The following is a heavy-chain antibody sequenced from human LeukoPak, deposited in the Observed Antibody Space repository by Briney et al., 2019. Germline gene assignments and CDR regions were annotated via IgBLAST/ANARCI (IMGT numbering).Heavy chain of an antibody. V-gene: IGHV4-34*01. Sequence: KPSGTLSLTCAVYGGSFSGYYWSWIRQPPGKGLEWIGEINHSGSTNYNPSLKSRVTISVDTSKNQFSLKLSSVTAADTAVYYCASDYSYGLDYWGQGTLVTVSS. CDR3: ASDYSYGLDY. CDR1: GGSFSGYY. D-gene: IGHD5-18*01. CDR2: INHSGST. J-gene: IGHJ4*02.